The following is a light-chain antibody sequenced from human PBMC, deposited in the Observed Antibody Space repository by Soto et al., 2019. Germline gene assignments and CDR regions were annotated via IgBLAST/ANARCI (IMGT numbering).Light chain of an antibody. CDR2: ASS. CDR3: QQVNTHPIS. Sequence: DIQLTQSPSFLSASVGDRVTITCRASQGISSYLAWYQQTPGKAPKLLIYASSTLHSGVPSRFSGSGSGTEFTLTISSLQPEDFATDYCQQVNTHPISFGQGTRLDIK. CDR1: QGISSY. J-gene: IGKJ5*01. V-gene: IGKV1-9*01.